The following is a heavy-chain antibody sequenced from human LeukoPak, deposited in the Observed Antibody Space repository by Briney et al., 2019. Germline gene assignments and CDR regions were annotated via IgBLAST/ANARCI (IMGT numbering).Heavy chain of an antibody. J-gene: IGHJ4*02. CDR1: GFTVSSNY. D-gene: IGHD3-10*01. CDR2: IYSGGST. CDR3: ARVRGITMVRGVINPYYFDY. V-gene: IGHV3-53*01. Sequence: GGSLGLSCAASGFTVSSNYMSWVRQAPGKGLEWVSVIYSGGSTYYADSVKGRFTISRDNSKNTLYLQMNSLRAEDTAVYYCARVRGITMVRGVINPYYFDYWGQGTLVTVSS.